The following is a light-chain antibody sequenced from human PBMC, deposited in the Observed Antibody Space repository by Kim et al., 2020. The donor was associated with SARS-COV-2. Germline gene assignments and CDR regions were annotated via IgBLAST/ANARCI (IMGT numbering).Light chain of an antibody. Sequence: VSPGESATLPCRASQTVGRHLAWYQQKPGQAPRLLIYGASPRATGIPPRFRGSGSGTEFTLTISSLQSEDSPIYYCQHHNTWPPYTFGQGTKLEI. J-gene: IGKJ2*01. CDR1: QTVGRH. V-gene: IGKV3-15*01. CDR2: GAS. CDR3: QHHNTWPPYT.